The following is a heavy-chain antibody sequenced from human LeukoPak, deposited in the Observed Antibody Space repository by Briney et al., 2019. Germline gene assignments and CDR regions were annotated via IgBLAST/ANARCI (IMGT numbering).Heavy chain of an antibody. Sequence: SETLSLTCTVSGGSISSYYWSWIRQPPGKGLEWIGYIYYSGSTNYNPSLKSRVTISVDTSKNQFSLKLSSVTAADTAVYYCARGVEQLWFGYYYYYMDVWGKGTTVTVSS. CDR1: GGSISSYY. D-gene: IGHD5-18*01. J-gene: IGHJ6*03. V-gene: IGHV4-59*01. CDR2: IYYSGST. CDR3: ARGVEQLWFGYYYYYMDV.